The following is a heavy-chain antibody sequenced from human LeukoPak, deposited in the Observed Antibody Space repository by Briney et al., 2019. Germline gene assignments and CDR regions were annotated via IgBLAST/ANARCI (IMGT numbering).Heavy chain of an antibody. J-gene: IGHJ4*02. D-gene: IGHD6-19*01. Sequence: ASVKVSCKASGYTFTSYGISWVRQAPGQGLEWIVWISAYNGNTNYAQKLQGRVTMTTDTSTSTAYMELRSMRSDDTAVYYCARLKYSSGWYGTRGIDYWGQGTLVTVSS. V-gene: IGHV1-18*01. CDR3: ARLKYSSGWYGTRGIDY. CDR1: GYTFTSYG. CDR2: ISAYNGNT.